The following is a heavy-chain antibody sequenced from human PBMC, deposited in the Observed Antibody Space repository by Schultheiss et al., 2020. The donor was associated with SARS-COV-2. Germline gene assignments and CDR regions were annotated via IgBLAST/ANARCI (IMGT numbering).Heavy chain of an antibody. J-gene: IGHJ4*02. CDR3: AREVGQLVFDY. CDR2: IYYSGST. D-gene: IGHD6-6*01. CDR1: GGSISSGGYY. Sequence: SETLSLTCTVSGGSISSGGYYWSWIRQHPGKGLEWIGYIYYSGSTNYNPSLKSRVTISVDTSKNQFSLKLSSVTAAETAVYYCAREVGQLVFDYWGQGTLVTVSS. V-gene: IGHV4-61*08.